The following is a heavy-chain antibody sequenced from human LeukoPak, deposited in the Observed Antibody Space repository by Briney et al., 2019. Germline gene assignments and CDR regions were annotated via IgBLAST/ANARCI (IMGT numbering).Heavy chain of an antibody. CDR2: IDHSGGS. CDR3: ARGPMRGWFDP. Sequence: SETLSLTCAVYGGSFSDYSWNWIRRPPGKGLEWIGEIDHSGGSNYNSSFKSRVTMSLDTSKSQFSLKLRSMTAADTAVYYCARGPMRGWFDPWGQGTLVTVSS. D-gene: IGHD3-10*01. J-gene: IGHJ5*02. CDR1: GGSFSDYS. V-gene: IGHV4-34*01.